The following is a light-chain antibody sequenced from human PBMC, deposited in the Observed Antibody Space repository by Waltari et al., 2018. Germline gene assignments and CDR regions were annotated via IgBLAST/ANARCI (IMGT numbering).Light chain of an antibody. Sequence: QSVLIQPPSASETPGPRVTISCSGSNSNLGSNYVCWYQHLPGTAPELLIYRNTQRPSGVPDRFSGSKSDTSASLAISGLRSEDEADYYCAAWDDSLRAWVFGGGTKLTVL. CDR3: AAWDDSLRAWV. CDR2: RNT. V-gene: IGLV1-47*01. J-gene: IGLJ3*02. CDR1: NSNLGSNY.